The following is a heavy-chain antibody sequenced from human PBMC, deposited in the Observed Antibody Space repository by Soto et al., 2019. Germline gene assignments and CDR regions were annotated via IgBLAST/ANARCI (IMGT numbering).Heavy chain of an antibody. CDR3: ARLGYYHSGGPP. V-gene: IGHV4-34*01. CDR1: GGSFSAYY. D-gene: IGHD3-22*01. CDR2: VNDGGRP. Sequence: QVQLQQWGAGLLKPSETLSLTCAVYGGSFSAYYWSWIRQPPGKGLEWIGEVNDGGRPHYSVSLKGRLTISLDTSKNQFSLKLSSVTAADTAVYYCARLGYYHSGGPPWGQGTLVTVSS. J-gene: IGHJ4*02.